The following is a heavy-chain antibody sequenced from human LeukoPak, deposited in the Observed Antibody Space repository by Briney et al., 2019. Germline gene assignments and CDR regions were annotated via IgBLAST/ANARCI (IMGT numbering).Heavy chain of an antibody. J-gene: IGHJ4*02. D-gene: IGHD3-3*01. V-gene: IGHV3-23*01. CDR3: AKGRVGVAMPDY. Sequence: GGSLRLSCAASGSTFSSYAMSWVRQAPGKGLEWVSAISGSNDYTYYADSVKGRFTLSRDNSKNTLFLQMNSLRAEDTAIYYCAKGRVGVAMPDYWGPGTLVTVSS. CDR1: GSTFSSYA. CDR2: ISGSNDYT.